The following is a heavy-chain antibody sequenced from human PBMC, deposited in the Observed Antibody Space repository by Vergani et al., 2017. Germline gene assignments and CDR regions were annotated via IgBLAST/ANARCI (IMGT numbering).Heavy chain of an antibody. V-gene: IGHV4-59*08. D-gene: IGHD1-26*01. CDR2: IYYSGST. CDR1: GGSISSYY. Sequence: QVQLQESGPGLVKPSETLSLTCTVSGGSISSYYWSWIRQPPGKGLEWIGYIYYSGSTNYNPSLKSRVTISVDTSKNQFSLKLSSVTAADTDVYYCARHGWELSWFDPWGQGTLVTVSS. J-gene: IGHJ5*02. CDR3: ARHGWELSWFDP.